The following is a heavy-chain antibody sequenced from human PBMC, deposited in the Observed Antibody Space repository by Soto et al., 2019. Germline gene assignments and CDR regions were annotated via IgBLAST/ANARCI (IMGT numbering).Heavy chain of an antibody. CDR1: GFTFSGSA. V-gene: IGHV3-73*01. Sequence: PGGSLRLSCAASGFTFSGSAMHWVRQASGKGPEWVGRIRSKANSYATAYAASVKGRFTISRDDSKNTLYLQMNSLKTEDTAVYYCTTGIVVVIPSGMDVWGQGTTVTVSS. CDR3: TTGIVVVIPSGMDV. D-gene: IGHD3-22*01. CDR2: IRSKANSYAT. J-gene: IGHJ6*02.